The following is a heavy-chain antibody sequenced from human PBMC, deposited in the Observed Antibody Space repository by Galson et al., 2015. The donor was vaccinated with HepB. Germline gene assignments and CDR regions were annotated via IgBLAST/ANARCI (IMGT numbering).Heavy chain of an antibody. J-gene: IGHJ5*02. Sequence: SVKVSCKASGYTFTSYAMHWVRQAPGQRLEWMGWINAGNGNTKYSQKFQGRVTITRDTSASTAYMELSSLRSEDTAVYYCARVRHRTTGLGFDPWGQGTLVTVSS. CDR2: INAGNGNT. CDR1: GYTFTSYA. D-gene: IGHD1-7*01. CDR3: ARVRHRTTGLGFDP. V-gene: IGHV1-3*01.